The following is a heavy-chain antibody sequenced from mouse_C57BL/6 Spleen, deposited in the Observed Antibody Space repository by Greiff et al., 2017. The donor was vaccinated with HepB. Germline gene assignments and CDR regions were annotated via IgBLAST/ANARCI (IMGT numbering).Heavy chain of an antibody. D-gene: IGHD2-4*01. Sequence: QVQLQQPGAELVMPGASVKLSCKASGYTFTSYWMHWVKQRPGQGLEWIGEIDPSDSYTNYNQKFKGKSTLTVDKSSSTAYMQLSSLTSEDSAVYYCARSDDYDDYWGQGTLVTVSA. CDR1: GYTFTSYW. J-gene: IGHJ3*01. V-gene: IGHV1-69*01. CDR2: IDPSDSYT. CDR3: ARSDDYDDY.